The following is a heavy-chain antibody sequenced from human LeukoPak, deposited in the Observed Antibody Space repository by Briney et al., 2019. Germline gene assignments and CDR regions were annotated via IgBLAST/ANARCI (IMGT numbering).Heavy chain of an antibody. CDR3: ARMGIAAAGTSLYYFDY. V-gene: IGHV1-18*01. D-gene: IGHD6-13*01. CDR2: ISAYNGST. CDR1: GYTFTSYG. Sequence: GASVKVSYKASGYTFTSYGISWVRQAPGQGLEWMGWISAYNGSTNYAQKLQGRVTMTTDTSTSTAYMELRSLRSDDTAVYYCARMGIAAAGTSLYYFDYWGQGTLVTVSS. J-gene: IGHJ4*02.